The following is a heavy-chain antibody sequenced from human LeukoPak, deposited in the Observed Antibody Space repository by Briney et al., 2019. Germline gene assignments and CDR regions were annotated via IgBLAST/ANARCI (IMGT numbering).Heavy chain of an antibody. V-gene: IGHV3-23*01. CDR2: ISASGGST. D-gene: IGHD5-18*01. CDR3: AKDRYSYAFEYSDS. CDR1: GFTFSSSA. J-gene: IGHJ4*02. Sequence: PWGSLRLSCAASGFTFSSSAMSWVRQVPGKGLEWVSGISASGGSTYYADSVRGRFTISRDNSKNTLSLQVSSLRTEDTAVYYCAKDRYSYAFEYSDSWGQGTLVTVSS.